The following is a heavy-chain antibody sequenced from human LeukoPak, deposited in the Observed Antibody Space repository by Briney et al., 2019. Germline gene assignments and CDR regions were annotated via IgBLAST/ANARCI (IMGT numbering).Heavy chain of an antibody. Sequence: GGSLRLSCAASGFTFSSYGMSWVRQAPGKGLEWVSAISGSGGSTYYADSVKGRFTISRDNSKNTLYLQMNSLRAEDTAVYYCAKGFSPDSGIIGYWGQGTLVTVSS. CDR2: ISGSGGST. J-gene: IGHJ4*02. CDR1: GFTFSSYG. CDR3: AKGFSPDSGIIGY. D-gene: IGHD3-10*01. V-gene: IGHV3-23*01.